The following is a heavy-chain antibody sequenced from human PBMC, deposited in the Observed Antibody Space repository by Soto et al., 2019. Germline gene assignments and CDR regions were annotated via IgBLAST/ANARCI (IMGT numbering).Heavy chain of an antibody. J-gene: IGHJ4*02. V-gene: IGHV1-69*08. Sequence: QVQLVQSGAEVKKPGSSVKVSCKASGGTFSSYTISWVRQSPGQGLEWMGRIIPILGIANYAQKFQGRVTITADKATSTAYMELSRLRSEDTAVYYCARDLPLGYCSSTSCLGYWGQGTLVTVSS. CDR2: IIPILGIA. CDR3: ARDLPLGYCSSTSCLGY. CDR1: GGTFSSYT. D-gene: IGHD2-2*01.